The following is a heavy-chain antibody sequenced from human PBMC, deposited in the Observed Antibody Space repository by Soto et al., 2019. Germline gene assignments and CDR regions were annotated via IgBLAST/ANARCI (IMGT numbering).Heavy chain of an antibody. J-gene: IGHJ6*02. D-gene: IGHD4-17*01. CDR3: SRDVDFGEEDV. CDR2: IYFSGRT. V-gene: IGHV4-61*01. Sequence: SETLSLTCTVSGGSVSGGSYYWNWIRQPPGKGLERIGYIYFSGRTNYKNSLKSRVTISIDTSKNQFSLKLTSATAADTAVYYCSRDVDFGEEDVWGQGTTVS. CDR1: GGSVSGGSYY.